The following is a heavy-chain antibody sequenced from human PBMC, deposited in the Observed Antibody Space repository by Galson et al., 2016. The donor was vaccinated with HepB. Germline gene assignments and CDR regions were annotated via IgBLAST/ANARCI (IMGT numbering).Heavy chain of an antibody. Sequence: TLSLTCAVSGGSISSGNYSWSWIRQSPGKGLEWIGYIYHSGSSYYNPSLQSQVTISVDKSKNQFSLKLSSVTAADTAVYYCAGGSGTYYPAQNYYYNGLDVWGQGTTVTVSS. CDR3: AGGSGTYYPAQNYYYNGLDV. CDR2: IYHSGSS. CDR1: GGSISSGNYS. D-gene: IGHD3-10*01. J-gene: IGHJ6*02. V-gene: IGHV4-30-2*06.